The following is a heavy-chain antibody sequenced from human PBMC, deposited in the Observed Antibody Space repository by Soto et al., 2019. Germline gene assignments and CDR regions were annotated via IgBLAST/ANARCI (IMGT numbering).Heavy chain of an antibody. CDR1: GFTLTNYW. V-gene: IGHV3-74*01. D-gene: IGHD6-6*01. Sequence: EVQLVESGGGLVQPGGSLGLSCAASGFTLTNYWMHWVRQAPGKGLVWVSRINSNGRSITYADSVKGRFTISRDNATNTLYLQMNSLRAEDTAVYYCARGGAARAYYYYGMDVWGQGTTVTVSS. CDR3: ARGGAARAYYYYGMDV. J-gene: IGHJ6*02. CDR2: INSNGRSI.